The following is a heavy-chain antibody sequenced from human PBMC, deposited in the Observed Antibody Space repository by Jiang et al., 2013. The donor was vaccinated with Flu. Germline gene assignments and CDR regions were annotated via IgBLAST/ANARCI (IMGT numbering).Heavy chain of an antibody. CDR1: GFTFSSYA. V-gene: IGHV3-23*01. J-gene: IGHJ5*02. D-gene: IGHD6-19*01. CDR2: ISGSGGST. CDR3: AKEGIGGWYRNWFDP. Sequence: SGFTFSSYAMSWVRQAPGKGLEWVSAISGSGGSTYYADSVKGRFTISRDNSKNTLYLQMNSLRAEDTAVYYCAKEGIGGWYRNWFDPWGQGTLVTVSS.